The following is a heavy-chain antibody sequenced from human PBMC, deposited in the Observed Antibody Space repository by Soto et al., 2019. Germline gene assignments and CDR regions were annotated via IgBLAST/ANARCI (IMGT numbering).Heavy chain of an antibody. CDR3: ARHVRHYYDSRGYSPQDY. V-gene: IGHV5-51*01. D-gene: IGHD3-22*01. CDR2: IYPGDSDT. J-gene: IGHJ4*02. CDR1: GYSFTSYW. Sequence: GESLKISCKGSGYSFTSYWIGWVRQMPGKGLEWMGIIYPGDSDTRYSTSFQGQVTISADKSISTAYLQWSSLKASDTAIYYCARHVRHYYDSRGYSPQDYWGQGTLVTVSS.